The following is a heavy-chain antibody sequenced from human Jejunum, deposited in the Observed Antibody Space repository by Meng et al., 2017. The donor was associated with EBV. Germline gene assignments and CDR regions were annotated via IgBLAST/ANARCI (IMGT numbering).Heavy chain of an antibody. D-gene: IGHD6-6*01. V-gene: IGHV3-74*01. J-gene: IGHJ4*02. Sequence: GHSVAAGGGVFQPGGPLRLSCAASGFPFSDYSMHWVRQAPGKGLVCVALVRHDDFSTTYADSVKGRFTISRDTSNNTLYLQMNSLRAEDTAIYYCAKLLKYWGQGTLVTVSS. CDR1: GFPFSDYS. CDR3: AKLLKY. CDR2: VRHDDFST.